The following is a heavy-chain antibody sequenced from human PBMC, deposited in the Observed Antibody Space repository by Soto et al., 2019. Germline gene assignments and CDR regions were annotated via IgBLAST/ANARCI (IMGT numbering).Heavy chain of an antibody. V-gene: IGHV5-51*01. CDR2: IYPGDSVT. Sequence: GESLKISCKGSGYSFTSYWIGWVRQMPGKGLEWMGIIYPGDSVTRYSPSFQGQVTISADTSISPAYLQWSSLKAADTAMYYCALKPDAGASYYYGMDVWGKGTTVTVSS. CDR3: ALKPDAGASYYYGMDV. D-gene: IGHD2-2*01. CDR1: GYSFTSYW. J-gene: IGHJ6*04.